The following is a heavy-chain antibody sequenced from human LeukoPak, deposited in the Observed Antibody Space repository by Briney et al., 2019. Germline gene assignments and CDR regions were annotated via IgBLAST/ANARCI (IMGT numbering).Heavy chain of an antibody. D-gene: IGHD3-22*01. CDR1: GGSIGSYY. J-gene: IGHJ4*02. Sequence: SETLSLTCTVYGGSIGSYYWSWIRQPAGKGLKWIGRIYTSGSTNYNPSLKSRVTMSVDTSKNQFSLKLSSVTAADTAVYYCARVGYYYDSSGYPFDYWGQGTLVTVSS. CDR2: IYTSGST. CDR3: ARVGYYYDSSGYPFDY. V-gene: IGHV4-4*07.